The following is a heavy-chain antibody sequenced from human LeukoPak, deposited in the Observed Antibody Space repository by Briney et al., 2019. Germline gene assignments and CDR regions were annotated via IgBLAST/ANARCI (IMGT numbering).Heavy chain of an antibody. V-gene: IGHV3-20*04. CDR1: GFSFDDYG. Sequence: GGSLRLSCAASGFSFDDYGMTWVRQVPGKGLEWVSGINWNGGGTGYADSVKGRFTISRDNAKKSLYLQMNSLRAEDTALYYCVRRHCSTTTCYGFDYWGQGTLVTVSS. CDR2: INWNGGGT. CDR3: VRRHCSTTTCYGFDY. D-gene: IGHD2-2*01. J-gene: IGHJ4*02.